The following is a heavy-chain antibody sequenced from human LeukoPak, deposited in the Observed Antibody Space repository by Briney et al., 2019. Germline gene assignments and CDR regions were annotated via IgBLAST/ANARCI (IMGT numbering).Heavy chain of an antibody. CDR2: IYYSGST. CDR3: ARGGVIKSSDAFDI. Sequence: PSETLSLTCTVSGGSISSYYWSWIRQPPGKGLEWIGYIYYSGSTNYNPSLKSRVTISVETSKNQFSLKLSSVTAADTAVYYCARGGVIKSSDAFDIWGQGTMVTVSS. CDR1: GGSISSYY. J-gene: IGHJ3*02. V-gene: IGHV4-59*01. D-gene: IGHD3-10*01.